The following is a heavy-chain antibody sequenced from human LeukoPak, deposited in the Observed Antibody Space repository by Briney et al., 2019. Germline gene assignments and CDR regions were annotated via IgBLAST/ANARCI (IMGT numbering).Heavy chain of an antibody. D-gene: IGHD6-19*01. CDR3: APSSSGWRNWFDP. J-gene: IGHJ5*02. CDR1: GFTFSSYA. Sequence: GGSLRLSCAASGFTFSSYAMSWVRQAPGKGLEWVSAISGSGGSTYCADSVKGRFTISRDNSKNTLYLQMNSLRAEDTAVYYCAPSSSGWRNWFDPWGQGTLVTVSS. CDR2: ISGSGGST. V-gene: IGHV3-23*01.